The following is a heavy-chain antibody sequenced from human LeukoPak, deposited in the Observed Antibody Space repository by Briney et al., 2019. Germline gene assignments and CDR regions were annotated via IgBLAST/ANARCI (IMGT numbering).Heavy chain of an antibody. CDR3: AELGITMIGDV. CDR2: ISSSGSAI. J-gene: IGHJ6*04. D-gene: IGHD3-10*02. CDR1: GFTFSSYE. Sequence: GGSLRLSCAASGFTFSSYEMNWVRQAPGKGLEWVSYISSSGSAIYYADSVKGRFTISRDNAKNSLYLQMNSLRAEDTAVYYCAELGITMIGDVWGKGTTVTISS. V-gene: IGHV3-48*03.